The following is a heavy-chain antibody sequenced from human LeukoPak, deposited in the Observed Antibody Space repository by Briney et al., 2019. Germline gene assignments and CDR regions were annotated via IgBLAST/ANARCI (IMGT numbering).Heavy chain of an antibody. Sequence: GGSLRLSCAASGFTFSSYWMHWVRQAPGKGLVWVSRINSDGSSTSYADSVKGRFTISRDNAKNTLYLQMNSLRAEDTAVYYRAREDVDGYLPDGYWGQGTLVTVSS. CDR1: GFTFSSYW. V-gene: IGHV3-74*01. D-gene: IGHD5-24*01. J-gene: IGHJ4*02. CDR3: AREDVDGYLPDGY. CDR2: INSDGSST.